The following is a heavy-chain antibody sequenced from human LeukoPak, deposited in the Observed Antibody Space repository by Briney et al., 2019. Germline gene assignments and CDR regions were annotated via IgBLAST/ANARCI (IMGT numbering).Heavy chain of an antibody. J-gene: IGHJ4*02. V-gene: IGHV4-4*02. CDR2: IHHSGTA. CDR1: GATISTINW. Sequence: SGTLSLTCAVSGATISTINWWTWVCQPPGKGLEWIGDIHHSGTANYNPSLKSRVTISLDKSTNQFSLKLSSMTAADTALYFCARVSNSWYSLDHWGQGAPATVTS. D-gene: IGHD6-13*01. CDR3: ARVSNSWYSLDH.